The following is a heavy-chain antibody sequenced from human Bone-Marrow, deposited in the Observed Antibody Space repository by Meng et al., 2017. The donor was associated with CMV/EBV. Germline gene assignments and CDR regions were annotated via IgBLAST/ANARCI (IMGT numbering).Heavy chain of an antibody. Sequence: GESLKIPWAASGFTFSRYAMHWVRQAPGKGLEYVSAISSNGGSTYYADSVKGRFTISRANSKNTLYLQMGSLRADDMAVYYCATDLEYYYDSSGYSGFVYWGQGTLVTVSS. V-gene: IGHV3-64*02. CDR1: GFTFSRYA. D-gene: IGHD3-22*01. CDR2: ISSNGGST. CDR3: ATDLEYYYDSSGYSGFVY. J-gene: IGHJ4*02.